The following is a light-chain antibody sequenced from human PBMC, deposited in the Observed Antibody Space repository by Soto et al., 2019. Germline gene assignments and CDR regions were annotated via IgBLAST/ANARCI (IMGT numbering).Light chain of an antibody. J-gene: IGKJ1*01. CDR2: GAS. V-gene: IGKV3-15*01. CDR1: QRVGSN. CDR3: QQYNNWPRT. Sequence: ELVMPQSPDTLSVSPGERATLSCRASQRVGSNLAWYQQKLGQAPRLLIYGASTRATDIPPRFSASGSGTEFTLTISSLQPEDFAIYYCQQYNNWPRTFGQGTKVDNK.